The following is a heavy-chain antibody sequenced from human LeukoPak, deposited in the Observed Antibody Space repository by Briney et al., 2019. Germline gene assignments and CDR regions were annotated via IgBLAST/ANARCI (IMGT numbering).Heavy chain of an antibody. V-gene: IGHV4-39*01. CDR3: ARRGENWGIAFDI. D-gene: IGHD3-16*01. J-gene: IGHJ3*02. Sequence: SETLSLTCPVSGGSISTSSYYWVWLRQPPGKGLEWIASFYYSGNPYYHPSLKSRVAISIDTSKNQLARKLSSVTAADTAVYYCARRGENWGIAFDIWGQGTMVTVSS. CDR1: GGSISTSSYY. CDR2: FYYSGNP.